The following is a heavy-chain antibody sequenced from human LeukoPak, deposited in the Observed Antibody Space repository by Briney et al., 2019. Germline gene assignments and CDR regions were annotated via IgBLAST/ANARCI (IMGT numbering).Heavy chain of an antibody. CDR2: VSAYNGHT. CDR3: ARLIPQKWELPGKWFDP. CDR1: GYTFNSYG. V-gene: IGHV1-18*01. D-gene: IGHD1-26*01. Sequence: ASVKVSCKASGYTFNSYGISWVRQAPGHGLEWMGWVSAYNGHTNYAQKFQGRVTMTTDTSTSTASMELRSLRSDDTAVYYCARLIPQKWELPGKWFDPWGQGTLVTVSS. J-gene: IGHJ5*02.